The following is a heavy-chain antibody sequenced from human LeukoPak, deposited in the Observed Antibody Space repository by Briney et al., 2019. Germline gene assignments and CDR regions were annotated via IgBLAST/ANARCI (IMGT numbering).Heavy chain of an antibody. J-gene: IGHJ6*03. CDR2: IYTSGST. V-gene: IGHV4-61*02. Sequence: SQTLSLTCTVSGGSIISGSYYWSWIRQPAGKGLEWIGRIYTSGSTNYNPSLKSRVTISVDTSKNQFSLKLSSVTAADTAVYYCAREGDYYYYMDVWGKGTTVTVSS. CDR1: GGSIISGSYY. CDR3: AREGDYYYYMDV.